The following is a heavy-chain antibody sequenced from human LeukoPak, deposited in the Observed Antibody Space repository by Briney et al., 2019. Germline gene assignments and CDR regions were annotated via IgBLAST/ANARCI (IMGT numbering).Heavy chain of an antibody. J-gene: IGHJ4*02. CDR2: INPNSGGT. CDR3: ARQCSGGSCPLDY. CDR1: GYTFTGYY. Sequence: GASVKVSCKASGYTFTGYYMHWVRQAPGQGLEWMGWINPNSGGTNYAQKFQGWVTMTRDTSISTAYMELSRLRSDDTAVYYCARQCSGGSCPLDYWGQGTLVTVSS. D-gene: IGHD2-15*01. V-gene: IGHV1-2*04.